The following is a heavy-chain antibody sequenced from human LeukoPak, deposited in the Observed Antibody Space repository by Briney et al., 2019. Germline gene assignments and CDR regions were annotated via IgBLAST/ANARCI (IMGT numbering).Heavy chain of an antibody. CDR1: GFTFSSYA. V-gene: IGHV3-23*01. J-gene: IGHJ6*03. D-gene: IGHD3-22*01. Sequence: PGGSLRLSCAASGFTFSSYAMSWVRQAPGKGLEWVSAISGSGGSTYYADSVKGRFTISRDNSKNTLYLQMNSLRAEDTAVYYCAKAGAKITMRYYYYYMDVWGKGTTVTVSS. CDR3: AKAGAKITMRYYYYYMDV. CDR2: ISGSGGST.